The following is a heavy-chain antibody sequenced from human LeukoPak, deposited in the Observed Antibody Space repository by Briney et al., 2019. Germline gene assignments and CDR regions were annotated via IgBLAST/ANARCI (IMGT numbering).Heavy chain of an antibody. CDR2: IKPSGRT. V-gene: IGHV4-34*01. Sequence: SETLSLTCAVYGGSFNDYYWIWIRQPPGKGMEWIGEIKPSGRTNYNPSLESRVTISVDTSKNHFSLKLSSVTAADTAVYYCARRDYLDHFYYIDVWDKGNTVTVSS. CDR3: ARRDYLDHFYYIDV. CDR1: GGSFNDYY. D-gene: IGHD3-10*01. J-gene: IGHJ6*03.